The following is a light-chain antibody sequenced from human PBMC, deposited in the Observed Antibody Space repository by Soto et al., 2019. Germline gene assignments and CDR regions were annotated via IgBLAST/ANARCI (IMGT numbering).Light chain of an antibody. J-gene: IGKJ1*01. CDR2: LGS. CDR1: QSLLHSNGRNY. Sequence: DIVVTQSPLSLPVTPGEPASISCRSSQSLLHSNGRNYLDWYLQKPGQSPQLLIYLGSNRASGVPDRFSGSGSGTDFTLKISRVEAEDVGLYYCMQALQAPLTFGQGTKVDIK. V-gene: IGKV2-28*01. CDR3: MQALQAPLT.